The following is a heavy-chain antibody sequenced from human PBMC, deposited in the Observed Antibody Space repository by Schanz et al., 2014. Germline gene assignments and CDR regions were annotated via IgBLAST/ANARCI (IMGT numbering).Heavy chain of an antibody. CDR2: IWYDGNNK. V-gene: IGHV3-33*01. Sequence: VQLVESGGGLVQPGGSLRLSCAASGFTFSSYGMHWVRQAPGKGLEWVAVIWYDGNNKFYADSVKGRFIISRDNSKNTVYLQMNSLRAEDTAVYYCARDPGGTKTHGLWGQGTLVTVSS. CDR3: ARDPGGTKTHGL. J-gene: IGHJ4*02. D-gene: IGHD2-15*01. CDR1: GFTFSSYG.